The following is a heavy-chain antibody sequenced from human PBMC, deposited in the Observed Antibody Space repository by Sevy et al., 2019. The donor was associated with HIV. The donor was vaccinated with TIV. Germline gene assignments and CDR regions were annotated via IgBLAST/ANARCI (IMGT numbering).Heavy chain of an antibody. V-gene: IGHV3-30*03. CDR2: ISYDGSNK. J-gene: IGHJ3*02. D-gene: IGHD4-17*01. Sequence: GGSLRLSCATSGFTFSSYGMHWVRQAPGKGLEWVAVISYDGSNKYYADSVKGRFTISRDNSKNTLHLQMNSLRAEDTAVYYGATRTKYGAYVSAFDIWGQGKMVTVSS. CDR1: GFTFSSYG. CDR3: ATRTKYGAYVSAFDI.